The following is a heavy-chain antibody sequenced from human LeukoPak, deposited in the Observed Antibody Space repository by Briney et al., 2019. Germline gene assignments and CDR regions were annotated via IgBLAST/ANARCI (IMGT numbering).Heavy chain of an antibody. J-gene: IGHJ4*02. CDR1: GFNFDGYG. Sequence: GGSLRLSCAASGFNFDGYGMSWVRQVPGKGLEWVSGISWNGETTGYVDSVKGRFTISRDNAKNSLYLQMNSLRAEDTALYRCARDPRGGSGSHFTSWGQGTLVSVSS. D-gene: IGHD3-10*01. CDR2: ISWNGETT. CDR3: ARDPRGGSGSHFTS. V-gene: IGHV3-20*01.